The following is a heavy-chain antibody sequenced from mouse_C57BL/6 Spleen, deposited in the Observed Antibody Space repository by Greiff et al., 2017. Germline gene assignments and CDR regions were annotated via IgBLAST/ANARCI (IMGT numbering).Heavy chain of an antibody. D-gene: IGHD1-1*01. CDR3: ARGGLRTGYFDV. V-gene: IGHV5-17*01. CDR2: ISSGSSTI. Sequence: EVQLQQSGGGLVKPGGSLKLSCAASGFTFSDYGMHWVRQAPEKGLEWVAYISSGSSTIYYADTVKGRFTISRDNAKNTLFLQMTSLRSEDTAMYYCARGGLRTGYFDVWGTGTTVTVSS. J-gene: IGHJ1*03. CDR1: GFTFSDYG.